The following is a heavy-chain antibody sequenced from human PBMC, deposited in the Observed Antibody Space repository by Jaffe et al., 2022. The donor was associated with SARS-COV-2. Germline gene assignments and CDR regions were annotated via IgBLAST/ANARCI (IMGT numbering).Heavy chain of an antibody. J-gene: IGHJ4*02. CDR3: ASSLELNEGPGRGGVFDY. V-gene: IGHV1-69*01. CDR1: GGTFSSYA. D-gene: IGHD3-16*01. Sequence: QVQLVQSGAEVKKPGSSVKVSCKASGGTFSSYAISWVRQAPGQGLEWMGGIIPIFGTANYAQKFQGRVTITADESTSTAYMELSSLRSEDTAVYYCASSLELNEGPGRGGVFDYWGQGTLVTVSS. CDR2: IIPIFGTA.